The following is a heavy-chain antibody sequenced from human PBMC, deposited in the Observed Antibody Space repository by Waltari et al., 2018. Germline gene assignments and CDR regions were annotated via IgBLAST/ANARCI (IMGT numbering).Heavy chain of an antibody. CDR1: GYTFSDYG. Sequence: QVQLVQSGAEVKKPGASVKVSCKASGYTFSDYGISWVRQAPGQGLEWMGWSRGNNGHTNHAQKFKGRSIMTKDTSTTPVYRELTYRTSDDTAVYYCARERHRLMEEGYLMALDPWGQGTLVTVSS. D-gene: IGHD3-3*01. CDR3: ARERHRLMEEGYLMALDP. CDR2: SRGNNGHT. J-gene: IGHJ5*02. V-gene: IGHV1-18*01.